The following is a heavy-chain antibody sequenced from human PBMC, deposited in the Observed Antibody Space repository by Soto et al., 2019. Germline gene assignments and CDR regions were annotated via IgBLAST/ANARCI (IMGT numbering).Heavy chain of an antibody. D-gene: IGHD3-10*01. CDR3: ARGILGSGTANDH. CDR2: IIGDGLYT. CDR1: GFTFSNYW. J-gene: IGHJ4*02. Sequence: EVQLVESGGGLVQPGGSLILSCAASGFTFSNYWMVWVRQAPRKGLVWVSRIIGDGLYTTYADSVKGRFTISRDNAKKPVHLQMNSLRVEDTAVYYCARGILGSGTANDHWAQGTLVTVSS. V-gene: IGHV3-74*03.